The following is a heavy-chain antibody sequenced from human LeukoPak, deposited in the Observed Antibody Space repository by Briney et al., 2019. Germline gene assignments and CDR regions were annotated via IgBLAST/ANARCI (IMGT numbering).Heavy chain of an antibody. D-gene: IGHD6-6*01. CDR1: GGSISSYY. J-gene: IGHJ4*02. Sequence: PSETLSLTCTVSGGSISSYYWSWIRQPPGKGLEWIGYIYYSGSTNYNPSLKSRVTISVDTSKNQFSLKLSSVTAADTAVYYCARASRIAARPFEYWGQGTLVTVSS. CDR2: IYYSGST. CDR3: ARASRIAARPFEY. V-gene: IGHV4-59*01.